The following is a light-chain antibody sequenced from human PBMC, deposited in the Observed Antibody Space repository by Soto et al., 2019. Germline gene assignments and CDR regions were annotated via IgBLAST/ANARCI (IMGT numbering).Light chain of an antibody. V-gene: IGKV3-15*01. CDR1: QTITSN. J-gene: IGKJ4*01. CDR2: GAS. CDR3: QQYSSWVT. Sequence: EIVMTQSPVTLPLSPGDTATLSCRASQTITSNLAWYQQKPGQPPRLLIYGASTRDTGIPARFSGSGSGTEFTLIITNLQSEDFAVYYCQQYSSWVTFGGGT.